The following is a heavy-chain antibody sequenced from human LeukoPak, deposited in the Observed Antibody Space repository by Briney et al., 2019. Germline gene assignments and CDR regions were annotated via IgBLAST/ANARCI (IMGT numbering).Heavy chain of an antibody. J-gene: IGHJ6*02. V-gene: IGHV1-8*01. D-gene: IGHD3-3*01. CDR3: ARGAIFGVTPRGYGMDV. Sequence: GASVKASCKASGYTFTIYDINWVRQAPGQGLEWVGWINPNNGGTVYAQKFQGRVTMTRDTSTGTLYMELNSLKSEDTAVYYCARGAIFGVTPRGYGMDVWGQGTTVTVSS. CDR2: INPNNGGT. CDR1: GYTFTIYD.